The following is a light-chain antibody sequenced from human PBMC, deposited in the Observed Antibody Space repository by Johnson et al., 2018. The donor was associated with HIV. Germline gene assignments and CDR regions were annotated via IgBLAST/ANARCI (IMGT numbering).Light chain of an antibody. J-gene: IGLJ1*01. CDR3: GTWDTSLSAGGV. Sequence: QSVLTQPPSVSAAAGQKVTISCSGSSSNIGNNYVSWYQHLPGTAPKLLIYENNKRPSGIPDRFSDSKSGTSATLGITGLQTGDEADYYCGTWDTSLSAGGVFGTGTKVTVL. CDR1: SSNIGNNY. V-gene: IGLV1-51*02. CDR2: ENN.